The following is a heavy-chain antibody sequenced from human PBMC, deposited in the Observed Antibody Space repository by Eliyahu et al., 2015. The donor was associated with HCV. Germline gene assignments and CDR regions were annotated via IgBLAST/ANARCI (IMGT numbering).Heavy chain of an antibody. CDR3: ARNPDILTGFNWFDP. CDR1: GGFISPSSYY. Sequence: QLQLQESGPGLVKPSETLSLTCTVSGGFISPSSYYWGWIRQPPGKGLEWIGSIYYTGSSYYNPSLRSRVTISVDTSNNQFSLKVRSVTAADTAVYYCARNPDILTGFNWFDPWGQGALVTVSS. CDR2: IYYTGSS. D-gene: IGHD3-9*01. J-gene: IGHJ5*02. V-gene: IGHV4-39*07.